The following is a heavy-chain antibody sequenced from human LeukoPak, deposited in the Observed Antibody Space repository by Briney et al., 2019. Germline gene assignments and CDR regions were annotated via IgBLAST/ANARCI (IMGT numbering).Heavy chain of an antibody. Sequence: PGGSLRLSCAAFGFTFSDYWMSWVRQAPGKGPEWVATIKQDGSEEHYVDSVKGRFTVSRDNARNSLFLQMNSLRVEDTAVYYCTTYKNWVAGDVWGQGTTVSVSS. V-gene: IGHV3-7*01. D-gene: IGHD7-27*01. CDR2: IKQDGSEE. CDR1: GFTFSDYW. J-gene: IGHJ6*02. CDR3: TTYKNWVAGDV.